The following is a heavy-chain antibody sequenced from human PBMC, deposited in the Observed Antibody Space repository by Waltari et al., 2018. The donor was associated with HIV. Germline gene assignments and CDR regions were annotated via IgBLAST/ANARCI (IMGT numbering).Heavy chain of an antibody. D-gene: IGHD6-6*01. CDR3: ARGASIGGWVRNDY. V-gene: IGHV4-39*07. CDR2: IYYRGST. CDR1: GGSISSSGYY. Sequence: QLQLQESGPGLVKPSETLSLTCTVSGGSISSSGYYWGWIRQPPGKGLEWIGTIYYRGSTYYTPSHKRRVTISADPSKNQFSLKLSSVTAADTAVYYCARGASIGGWVRNDYWGQGTLVTVSS. J-gene: IGHJ4*02.